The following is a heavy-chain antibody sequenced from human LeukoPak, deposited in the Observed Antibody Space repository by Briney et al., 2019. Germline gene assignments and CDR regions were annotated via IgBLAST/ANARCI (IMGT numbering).Heavy chain of an antibody. CDR2: IWYDGSNK. Sequence: PGGSLRLSCAASGFTFSSYGMHWVRQAPGKGLEWVAVIWYDGSNKYYADSVKGRFTISRDNSKNTLYLQMNSLRAEDTAVYYCARDPQTYSSGWYFAFDIWGQGTMVTVSS. CDR3: ARDPQTYSSGWYFAFDI. V-gene: IGHV3-33*01. J-gene: IGHJ3*02. CDR1: GFTFSSYG. D-gene: IGHD6-19*01.